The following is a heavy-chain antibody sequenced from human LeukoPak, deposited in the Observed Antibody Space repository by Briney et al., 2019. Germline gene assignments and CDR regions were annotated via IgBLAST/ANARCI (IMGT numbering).Heavy chain of an antibody. CDR1: GFTFSSYW. V-gene: IGHV3-7*01. D-gene: IGHD1-7*01. CDR3: ARDFWDLYWNYRGSFDY. J-gene: IGHJ4*02. CDR2: IKQDGSEK. Sequence: GGSLRLSYAASGFTFSSYWMSWVRQAPGKGLEWVANIKQDGSEKYYVDSVKGRFTISRDNAKNSLYLQMNSLRAEDTAVYYCARDFWDLYWNYRGSFDYWGQGTLVTVSS.